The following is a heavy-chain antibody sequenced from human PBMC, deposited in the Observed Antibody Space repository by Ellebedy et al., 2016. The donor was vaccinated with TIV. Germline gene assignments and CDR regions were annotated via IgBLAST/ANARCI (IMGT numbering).Heavy chain of an antibody. Sequence: AASVKVSCKASGYIVTNHAIHWVRQAPGQSFEWMGWIYPANGDTKYSQQFQGRVTFTSDTSASTAYMELSSLRSEDTAVYYCARDTPGGDNWFDPWGQGTLVTVSS. CDR1: GYIVTNHA. J-gene: IGHJ5*02. D-gene: IGHD3-16*01. CDR2: IYPANGDT. V-gene: IGHV1-3*01. CDR3: ARDTPGGDNWFDP.